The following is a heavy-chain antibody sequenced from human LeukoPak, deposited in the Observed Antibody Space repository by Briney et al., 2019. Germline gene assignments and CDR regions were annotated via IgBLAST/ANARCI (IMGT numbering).Heavy chain of an antibody. J-gene: IGHJ4*02. CDR1: PGAISTTTYY. V-gene: IGHV4-39*07. CDR2: IAYTGTA. D-gene: IGHD2-8*02. Sequence: SETLSLTCTVSPGAISTTTYYWGWIRQPPGKGLEWIGTIAYTGTANYNPSLESRITLSRDTSKNQVSLKLSSVTAADTAVYYCAGDRNNRYWFYYWGQGTLVTVSS. CDR3: AGDRNNRYWFYY.